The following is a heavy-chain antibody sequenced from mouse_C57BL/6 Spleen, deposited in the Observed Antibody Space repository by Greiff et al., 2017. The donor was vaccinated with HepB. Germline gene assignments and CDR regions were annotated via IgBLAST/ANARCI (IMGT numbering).Heavy chain of an antibody. D-gene: IGHD1-1*01. V-gene: IGHV1-50*01. CDR2: IDPSDSYT. J-gene: IGHJ4*01. CDR1: GYTFTSYW. Sequence: VQLQQSGAELVKPGASVKLSCKASGYTFTSYWMQWVKQRPGQGLEWIGEIDPSDSYTNYNQKFKGKATLTVDTSSSTAYMQLSSLTSEDSAVYYCASKLRFYAMDYWGQGTSVTVSS. CDR3: ASKLRFYAMDY.